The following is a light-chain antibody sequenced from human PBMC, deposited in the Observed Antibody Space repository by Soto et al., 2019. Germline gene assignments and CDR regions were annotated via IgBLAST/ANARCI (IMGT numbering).Light chain of an antibody. CDR3: SSYTTSYFYV. CDR1: GRDIGAYDY. CDR2: GVK. J-gene: IGLJ1*01. Sequence: LTQPASVSGSPGQSIIISCTGSGRDIGAYDYVSWYQQHPGKAPKLLIYGVKNRPSGVSYRFSASKSAFTASLTISGLQAEDEAHYYCSSYTTSYFYVFGPGTKVTVL. V-gene: IGLV2-14*01.